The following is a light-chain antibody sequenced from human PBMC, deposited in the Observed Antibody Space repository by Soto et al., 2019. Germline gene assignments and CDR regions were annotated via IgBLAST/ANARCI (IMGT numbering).Light chain of an antibody. CDR1: SSDVGRYNY. CDR3: SSSAGNYNYV. Sequence: QSALTQPPSASGSPGQSLTISCTGTSSDVGRYNYVSWHQQHPGKAPKVIIYEVTKRPSGVPDRFSGSKSGNTPSLTVSGLQAEDEADYYYSSSAGNYNYVFGTGTKVTVL. CDR2: EVT. V-gene: IGLV2-8*01. J-gene: IGLJ1*01.